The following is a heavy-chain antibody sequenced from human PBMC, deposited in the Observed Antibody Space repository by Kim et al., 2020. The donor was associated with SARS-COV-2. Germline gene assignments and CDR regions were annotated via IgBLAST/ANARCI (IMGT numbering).Heavy chain of an antibody. J-gene: IGHJ5*02. V-gene: IGHV3-7*03. CDR2: INNDGSEV. CDR3: AIEPSTEST. Sequence: GGSLRLSCAVSGFTIGSAWMSWVRQAPGKGPEWVANINNDGSEVNYVDSVRGRFASSTDNAKNTLLLQMNSLRAENTAIYYCAIEPSTESTWAQGTLVTVSS. CDR1: GFTIGSAW.